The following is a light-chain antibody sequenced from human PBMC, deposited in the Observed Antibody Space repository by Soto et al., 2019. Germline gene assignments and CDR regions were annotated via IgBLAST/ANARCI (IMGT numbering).Light chain of an antibody. CDR3: LQYGSSPSYT. V-gene: IGKV3-20*01. Sequence: EIVLTQSTGTLSLSPGERATLSCRASQSVSSSSYLAWYQQKPGQAPRLLIYGASSRATGIPDRFSGSGSATDCTLTISRLEPEDFAVYYCLQYGSSPSYTFGQGTKLEIK. CDR2: GAS. CDR1: QSVSSSSY. J-gene: IGKJ2*01.